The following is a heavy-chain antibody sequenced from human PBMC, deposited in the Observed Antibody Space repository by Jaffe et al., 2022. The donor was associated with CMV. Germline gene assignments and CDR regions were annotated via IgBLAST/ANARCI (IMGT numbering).Heavy chain of an antibody. CDR2: ISGSGDST. J-gene: IGHJ6*02. CDR3: AKGQSTVVKPGARYYFYYYGMDV. V-gene: IGHV3-23*01. D-gene: IGHD2-2*01. CDR1: GFSFSTYA. Sequence: EVQLLESGGTLVQPGGSLRLSCAASGFSFSTYAMTWVRQAPGKGLEWVSGISGSGDSTYYADSVMGRFTISRDNSKNTLYLQMNSLRDEDTAVYYCAKGQSTVVKPGARYYFYYYGMDVWGQGTTVTVSS.